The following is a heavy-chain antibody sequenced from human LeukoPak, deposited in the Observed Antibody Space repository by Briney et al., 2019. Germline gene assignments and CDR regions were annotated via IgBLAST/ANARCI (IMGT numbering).Heavy chain of an antibody. CDR3: ARAEHYYYDTGGYRTVIPREFDP. D-gene: IGHD3-22*01. CDR1: GFTFDDYA. Sequence: GRSLRLSCAVSGFTFDDYAMHWVRQVPGKGLEWVSGINWNSDSIGYADSVKGRFTTSRDNAKNSLYLQMNSLRAEDTAVYFCARAEHYYYDTGGYRTVIPREFDPWGQGTLVTVSS. V-gene: IGHV3-9*01. J-gene: IGHJ5*02. CDR2: INWNSDSI.